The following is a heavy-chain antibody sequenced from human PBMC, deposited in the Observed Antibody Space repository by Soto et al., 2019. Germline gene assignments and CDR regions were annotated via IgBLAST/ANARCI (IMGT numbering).Heavy chain of an antibody. Sequence: EVQLVESGGGVIQPGGSLRLSCAASGLPISNAWMNWVRQAPGKGLEWVGRIKTKSEGGPTDYAAAVKGRFTVSRDDSKNTLYLQMNSLKTEDTAVYYCTTGSVEGAWRQGTTVTVSS. CDR2: IKTKSEGGPT. J-gene: IGHJ6*02. CDR1: GLPISNAW. CDR3: TTGSVEGA. V-gene: IGHV3-15*07.